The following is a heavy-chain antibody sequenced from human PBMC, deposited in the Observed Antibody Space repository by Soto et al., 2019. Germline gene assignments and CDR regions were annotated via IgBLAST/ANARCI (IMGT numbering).Heavy chain of an antibody. V-gene: IGHV1-3*01. CDR3: ARDLSGGYYDILTGYYDYYYMDV. Sequence: ASVKVSCKASGYTFTSYAMHWVRQAPGQRLEWMGWINAGNGNTKYSQKFQGRVTITRDTSASTAYMELSSLRSEDTAVYYCARDLSGGYYDILTGYYDYYYMDVWGKGTTVTVSS. D-gene: IGHD3-9*01. CDR1: GYTFTSYA. J-gene: IGHJ6*03. CDR2: INAGNGNT.